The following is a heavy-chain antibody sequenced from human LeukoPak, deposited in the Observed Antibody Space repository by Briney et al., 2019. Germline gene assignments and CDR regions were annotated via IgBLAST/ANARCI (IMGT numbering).Heavy chain of an antibody. V-gene: IGHV1-69*13. D-gene: IGHD4-17*01. Sequence: GASVKVSCKASGGTFSSYAISWVRQAPGQGLEWMGGIIPIFGTADYAQKFQGRVTITADESTSTAYMELSSLRSEDTAVYYCARGIHDYGDYHFDYWGQGTLVTVSS. J-gene: IGHJ4*02. CDR3: ARGIHDYGDYHFDY. CDR2: IIPIFGTA. CDR1: GGTFSSYA.